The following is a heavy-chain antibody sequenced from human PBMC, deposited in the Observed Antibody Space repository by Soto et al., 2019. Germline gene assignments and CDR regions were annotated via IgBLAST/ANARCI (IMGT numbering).Heavy chain of an antibody. J-gene: IGHJ6*02. D-gene: IGHD3-10*01. CDR1: EFTFSSYA. CDR3: VKADGSGSYEPPDYYGLDV. V-gene: IGHV3-64D*06. CDR2: ISSNGGST. Sequence: EVQLVESGGGLVQPGGSLRLSCSASEFTFSSYAMHWVRQAPGKGLEYVSAISSNGGSTYYADSVKGRFTISRDNSKNTLYLQMSSLRAEDTAVYYCVKADGSGSYEPPDYYGLDVWGQGTTVTVSS.